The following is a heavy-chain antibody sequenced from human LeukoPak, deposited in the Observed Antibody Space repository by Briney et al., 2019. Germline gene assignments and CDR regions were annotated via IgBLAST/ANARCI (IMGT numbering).Heavy chain of an antibody. CDR1: GFTFSSYE. CDR3: ARGSITMVRGVITDYYYYSMDV. D-gene: IGHD3-10*01. CDR2: ISSSGSTI. Sequence: GGSLRLSCAASGFTFSSYEMNWVRQAPGKGLEWVSYISSSGSTIYYADSVKGRFTISRDNAKNSLYLQMNSLRAEDTAVYYCARGSITMVRGVITDYYYYSMDVWGKGTTVTVSS. J-gene: IGHJ6*04. V-gene: IGHV3-48*03.